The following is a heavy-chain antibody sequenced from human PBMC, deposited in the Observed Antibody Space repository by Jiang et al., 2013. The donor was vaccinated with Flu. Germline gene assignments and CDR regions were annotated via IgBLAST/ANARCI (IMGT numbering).Heavy chain of an antibody. J-gene: IGHJ4*02. D-gene: IGHD4-17*01. Sequence: SGAEVKKPGASVKVSCETSGYTFTDYTIHWVRQAPGQSLEWMGWLNGHNDNTKYSQSFQGRVTITRDTSATTAYMELSGLRSEDSAVYYCARADYGDFVGYFDFWGQGTLVIVSS. CDR1: GYTFTDYT. CDR3: ARADYGDFVGYFDF. V-gene: IGHV1-3*01. CDR2: LNGHNDNT.